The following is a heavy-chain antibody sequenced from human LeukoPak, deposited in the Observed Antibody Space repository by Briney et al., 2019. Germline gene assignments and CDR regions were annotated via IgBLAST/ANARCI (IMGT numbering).Heavy chain of an antibody. CDR2: ISYDGTKK. CDR1: GFXFSTYA. Sequence: GGSLRLSCRASGFXFSTYAIHWVRQAPGQGLEWVAVISYDGTKKFYADSVKGRFTISRDSSMNTLDLQMNSLRPEDTAIYYCARGDFGAYGYFDYWGQGTLVTVSS. D-gene: IGHD4-17*01. V-gene: IGHV3-30-3*01. J-gene: IGHJ4*02. CDR3: ARGDFGAYGYFDY.